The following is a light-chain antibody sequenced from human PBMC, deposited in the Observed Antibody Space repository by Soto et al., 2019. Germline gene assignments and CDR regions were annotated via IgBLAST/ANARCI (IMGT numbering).Light chain of an antibody. CDR2: GAS. J-gene: IGKJ2*01. Sequence: IALTQSPGTLSLSPGDRATLSCRASQRVSSNYVAWYQHTPGQAPRLLIHGASIRATGIPDRFSGSGSGTDFTLTISRLEPEDFAVYYCHQYGTLPYAFGHGTKLQIK. CDR1: QRVSSNY. CDR3: HQYGTLPYA. V-gene: IGKV3-20*01.